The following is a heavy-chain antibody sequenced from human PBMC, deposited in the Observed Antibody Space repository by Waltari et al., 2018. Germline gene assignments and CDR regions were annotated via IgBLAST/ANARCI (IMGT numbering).Heavy chain of an antibody. J-gene: IGHJ3*02. Sequence: QVQLVQSGAEVKTPGASVKVSCKASGYTFTSYAMHSVRPAPGQRLEWMGWINAGNGNTNYSQKFQGRVTITRDTSASTAYMELSSLRSEDTAVYYCARVEGAAGLDIWGQGTMVTVSS. CDR3: ARVEGAAGLDI. CDR1: GYTFTSYA. V-gene: IGHV1-3*01. D-gene: IGHD3-16*01. CDR2: INAGNGNT.